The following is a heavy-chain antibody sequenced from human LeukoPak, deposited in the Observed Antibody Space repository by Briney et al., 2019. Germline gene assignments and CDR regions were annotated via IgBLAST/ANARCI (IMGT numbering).Heavy chain of an antibody. D-gene: IGHD5-18*01. Sequence: GESLRISCKASGYRIPSYWITWVRQMPGKGLEWMGGIDPIDSYTTYSPSFQGHVTISADKSIATVYLQWSSLKASDTAMYYCARARVDTAMADFDYWGEGTLVTVSS. CDR3: ARARVDTAMADFDY. CDR1: GYRIPSYW. J-gene: IGHJ4*02. CDR2: IDPIDSYT. V-gene: IGHV5-10-1*01.